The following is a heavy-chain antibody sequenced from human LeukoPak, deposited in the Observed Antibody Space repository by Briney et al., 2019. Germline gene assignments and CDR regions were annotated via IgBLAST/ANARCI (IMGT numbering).Heavy chain of an antibody. D-gene: IGHD3-10*01. Sequence: SETLSLTCTVSGGSISSSGYYWGWIRQPPGKGLEWIGSIYYSGSTYYNPSLKSRVTISVDTSKNQFSLKLSSVTAADTAVYYCARGRLGGSGSYYNVLDYWGQGTLVTVSS. CDR3: ARGRLGGSGSYYNVLDY. CDR2: IYYSGST. CDR1: GGSISSSGYY. J-gene: IGHJ4*02. V-gene: IGHV4-39*07.